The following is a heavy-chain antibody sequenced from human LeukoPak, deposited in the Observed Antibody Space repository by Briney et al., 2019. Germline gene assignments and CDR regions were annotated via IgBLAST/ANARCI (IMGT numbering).Heavy chain of an antibody. D-gene: IGHD2-15*01. J-gene: IGHJ5*02. CDR1: GFTFSGYW. V-gene: IGHV3-7*03. Sequence: PGGSLRLSCAASGFTFSGYWMSWVRQAPGKGLEWVANIKQDGSEEYYVDSVKGRFTISRDNAKNSLYLQMNSLRAEDTAVYYCARERQYCSGGSCLNWFDPWGQGTLVTVSS. CDR3: ARERQYCSGGSCLNWFDP. CDR2: IKQDGSEE.